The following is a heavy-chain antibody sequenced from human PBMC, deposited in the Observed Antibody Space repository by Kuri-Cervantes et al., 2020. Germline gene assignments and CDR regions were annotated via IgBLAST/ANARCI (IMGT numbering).Heavy chain of an antibody. CDR1: GFTFSSYA. J-gene: IGHJ5*02. V-gene: IGHV3-23*01. Sequence: WGSLRLTCAASGFTFSSYAMSWVRQAPGKGLEWVSAISGSGGSTYYADSVKGRFTISRDNSKNTLYLQMNSLRAEDTAVYYCAKEEGYCSSTSCYFTPSWGQRTLVTVSS. CDR2: ISGSGGST. CDR3: AKEEGYCSSTSCYFTPS. D-gene: IGHD2-2*01.